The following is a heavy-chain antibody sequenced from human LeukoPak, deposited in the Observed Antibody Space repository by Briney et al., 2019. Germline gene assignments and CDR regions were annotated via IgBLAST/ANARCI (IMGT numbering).Heavy chain of an antibody. CDR2: IRSKANTYAT. Sequence: GGSLRLSCAASGFTLSGSAIHWVRQASGKGPEWVGRIRSKANTYATAYAASVNGRFTISRDDSKNTAYLQMNSLTTGDTAVYYCSISIVGAFALDNWGQGTLVTVSS. D-gene: IGHD1-26*01. V-gene: IGHV3-73*01. J-gene: IGHJ4*02. CDR1: GFTLSGSA. CDR3: SISIVGAFALDN.